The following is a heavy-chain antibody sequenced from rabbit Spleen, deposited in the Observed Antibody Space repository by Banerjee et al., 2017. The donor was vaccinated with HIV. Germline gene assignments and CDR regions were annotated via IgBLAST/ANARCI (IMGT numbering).Heavy chain of an antibody. CDR2: IYTTSGGI. Sequence: QEQLEESGGGLVQPEGSLTLTCKVSGFSFSSSCYMCWVRQAPGKGLEWSACIYTTSGGIAYASWAKGRFTISKTSSTTVTLQMTSLTAADTATYFCARSLYAGTAADDYTRLHLWGPGTLVTVS. CDR1: GFSFSSSCY. CDR3: ARSLYAGTAADDYTRLHL. D-gene: IGHD4-2*01. J-gene: IGHJ3*01. V-gene: IGHV1S45*01.